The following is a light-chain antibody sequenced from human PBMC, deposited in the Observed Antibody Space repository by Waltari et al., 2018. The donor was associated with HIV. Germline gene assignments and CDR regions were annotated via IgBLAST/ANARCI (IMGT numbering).Light chain of an antibody. CDR3: CSYAGSYTFGVV. CDR1: SSDVGGYNY. Sequence: QSALTQPRSVSGSPGQPVTISCTGTSSDVGGYNYVSWYQQPPGKAPKPMIYDVSKRPSGVPDRFSGSKSGNTASLPISGLQAEDEADYYCCSYAGSYTFGVVFGGGTKLTVL. J-gene: IGLJ2*01. V-gene: IGLV2-11*01. CDR2: DVS.